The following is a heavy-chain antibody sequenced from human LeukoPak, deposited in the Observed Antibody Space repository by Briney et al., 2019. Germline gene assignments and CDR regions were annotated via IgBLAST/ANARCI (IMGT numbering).Heavy chain of an antibody. J-gene: IGHJ4*02. CDR2: ITTGSRTI. V-gene: IGHV3-48*01. CDR1: GFTFRNYS. CDR3: GAGLLDY. Sequence: PGGSLRLSCAASGFTFRNYSMNWVRQAPGKGLEWISYITTGSRTIYYADSVKGRFTISRDNAKSSLYLQMNSLTAEDTAVHFCGAGLLDYWGQGTLVTVSS.